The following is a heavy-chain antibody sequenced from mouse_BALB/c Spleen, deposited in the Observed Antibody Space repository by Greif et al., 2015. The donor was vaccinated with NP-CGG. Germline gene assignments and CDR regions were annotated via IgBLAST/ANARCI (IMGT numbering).Heavy chain of an antibody. CDR3: ARHEEGVYGYGYAMDY. D-gene: IGHD2-2*01. CDR2: FYPGSGSI. CDR1: GYTFTEYI. V-gene: IGHV1-62-2*01. J-gene: IGHJ4*01. Sequence: LQESGAGLVKPGASVKLSCKASGYTFTEYIIHWVKQRSGQGLEWIGWFYPGSGSIKYNEKFKDKATLTADKSSSTVYMELSRLTSEDSAVYFCARHEEGVYGYGYAMDYWGQGTSVTVSS.